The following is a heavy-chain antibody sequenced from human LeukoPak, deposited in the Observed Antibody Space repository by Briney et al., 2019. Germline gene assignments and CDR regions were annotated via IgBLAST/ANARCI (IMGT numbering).Heavy chain of an antibody. D-gene: IGHD1-26*01. CDR3: AKMKGHPLPKYYMGR. V-gene: IGHV3-23*01. Sequence: GGSLRLSCAASGFTFSGFAMSWVRRTPGKGLEWVPGISGSGGNKLYAASVKGRFTISRDNSKNTLYLEMHSPRAEGTGIFLCAKMKGHPLPKYYMGRWGQGTTVTVSS. J-gene: IGHJ6*01. CDR2: ISGSGGNK. CDR1: GFTFSGFA.